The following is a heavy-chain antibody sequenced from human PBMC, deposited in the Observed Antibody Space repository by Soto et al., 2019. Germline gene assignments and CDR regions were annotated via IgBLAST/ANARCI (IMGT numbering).Heavy chain of an antibody. CDR2: ISGVGDRT. CDR1: GFTFSSYA. V-gene: IGHV3-23*01. J-gene: IGHJ3*02. Sequence: PGGSLRLSCTASGFTFSSYAMSWVRQAPGKGLVWVSGISGVGDRTYYADSVRGRFTISRDNSKNTLNLQMNSLRAEDTAVYYCAKDNLNTMDLVDAFDIWGQGTMVTVS. D-gene: IGHD3-10*01. CDR3: AKDNLNTMDLVDAFDI.